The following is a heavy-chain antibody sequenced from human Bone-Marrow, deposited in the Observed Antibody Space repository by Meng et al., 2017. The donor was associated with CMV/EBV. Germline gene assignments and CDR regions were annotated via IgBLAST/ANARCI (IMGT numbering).Heavy chain of an antibody. CDR2: INHSGST. Sequence: SQTLSLTCAVYGGSFSNYYWSWIRQPPGKGLEWIGEINHSGSTNYNPSLKSRVTISVDTSKNQFSLKLSSVTAADTAVYYCARSPFWSGYHYYFDYWGQGTTVTVSS. V-gene: IGHV4-34*01. CDR1: GGSFSNYY. CDR3: ARSPFWSGYHYYFDY. J-gene: IGHJ4*03. D-gene: IGHD3-3*01.